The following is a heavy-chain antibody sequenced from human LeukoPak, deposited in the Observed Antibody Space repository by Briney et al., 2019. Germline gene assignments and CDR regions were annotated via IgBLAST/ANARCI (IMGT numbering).Heavy chain of an antibody. D-gene: IGHD3-9*01. CDR1: GGSISTYY. Sequence: SETLSLTCTVSGGSISTYYWSWIRRPPGKGLEWIAYIHASGPTNYNPSLQSRVTMSVDTSKNQFSLKLSSVTAADTAVYYCARGYFDWDNWFDPWGQGTLVTVSS. CDR3: ARGYFDWDNWFDP. J-gene: IGHJ5*02. V-gene: IGHV4-4*09. CDR2: IHASGPT.